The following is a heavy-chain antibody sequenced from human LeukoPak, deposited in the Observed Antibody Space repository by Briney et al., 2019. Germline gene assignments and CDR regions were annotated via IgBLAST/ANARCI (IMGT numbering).Heavy chain of an antibody. CDR2: TSYGGSNQ. V-gene: IGHV3-30-3*01. CDR3: AREWRVVAATSAAFYI. CDR1: GFTFNSYA. D-gene: IGHD2-15*01. J-gene: IGHJ3*02. Sequence: GGSLRLSCAASGFTFNSYAMHWVRQAPGKGLEWVAVTSYGGSNQYYADSVKGRFTLSRDNSKKTVYLQMTSLRPEDTAVYYCAREWRVVAATSAAFYIWRQGTMVTVSS.